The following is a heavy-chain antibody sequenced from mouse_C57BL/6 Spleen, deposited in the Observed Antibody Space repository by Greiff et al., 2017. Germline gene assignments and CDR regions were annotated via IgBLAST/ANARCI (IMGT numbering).Heavy chain of an antibody. V-gene: IGHV1-9*01. Sequence: QVQLQQSGAELMKPGASVKLSCKGTGYTFTGYWIEWVKQRPGHGLEWIGEILPGSGSTNYNEKFKGKATFTADTSSNTAYMQLSSLTTGDSAIYYYARLGYYGSSYYYAMDYWGQGTSVTVSS. CDR2: ILPGSGST. CDR3: ARLGYYGSSYYYAMDY. J-gene: IGHJ4*01. D-gene: IGHD1-1*01. CDR1: GYTFTGYW.